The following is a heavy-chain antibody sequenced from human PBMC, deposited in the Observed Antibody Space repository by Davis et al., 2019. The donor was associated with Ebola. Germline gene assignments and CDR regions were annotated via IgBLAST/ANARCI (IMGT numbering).Heavy chain of an antibody. CDR2: INPSGGST. Sequence: AASVKVSCKASGHTFTSYYIHWVRQAPGQGLEWMGMINPSGGSTKYAQKFQGRVTMTRDTSTSTVYMELSSLRSEDTAICYCARTYSSSSWNYFDSWGQGTLVTVSS. CDR1: GHTFTSYY. V-gene: IGHV1-46*01. D-gene: IGHD6-6*01. J-gene: IGHJ4*02. CDR3: ARTYSSSSWNYFDS.